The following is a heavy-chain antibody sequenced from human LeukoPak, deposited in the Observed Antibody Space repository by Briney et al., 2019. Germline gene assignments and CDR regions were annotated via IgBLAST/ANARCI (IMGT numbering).Heavy chain of an antibody. V-gene: IGHV3-7*01. Sequence: GGSLRLSCAASGFTFGSCWMNWVRQTPGKGLEWVANINQDGSQKFYVDSVKGRFTISRDNANNSLYLQMNSLRAEDTAVYYCARDLAVARTEFDYWGQGTLVTVSS. CDR3: ARDLAVARTEFDY. CDR2: INQDGSQK. J-gene: IGHJ4*02. D-gene: IGHD6-19*01. CDR1: GFTFGSCW.